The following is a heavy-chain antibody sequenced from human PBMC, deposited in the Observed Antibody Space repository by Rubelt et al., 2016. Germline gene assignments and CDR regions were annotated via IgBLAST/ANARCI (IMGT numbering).Heavy chain of an antibody. J-gene: IGHJ6*02. CDR1: GFTFTSSA. CDR2: IVVGSGNT. V-gene: IGHV1-58*01. Sequence: QMQLVQSGPEVKKPGTSVKVSCKASGFTFTSSAVQWVRQARGQRLEGIGWIVVGSGNTNYAQKFQERVTITRDMSTSTAYMELSSLRSEDTAVYYCAADSGYGPSMDVWGQGTTVTVSS. CDR3: AADSGYGPSMDV. D-gene: IGHD5-12*01.